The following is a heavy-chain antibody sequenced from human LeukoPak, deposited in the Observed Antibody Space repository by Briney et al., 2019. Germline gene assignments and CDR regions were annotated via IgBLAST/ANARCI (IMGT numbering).Heavy chain of an antibody. D-gene: IGHD6-19*01. CDR2: ISGSGENT. Sequence: GGSLTLSCAASGFTFNSYAMSWVRQAPGKGLEWVSAISGSGENTNYADSVKGRFTISRDNAKNTLYLQMNSLRAEDTAVYYCVRVRGAVAATPLEFDYWGQGTLVTVSS. J-gene: IGHJ4*02. CDR3: VRVRGAVAATPLEFDY. V-gene: IGHV3-23*01. CDR1: GFTFNSYA.